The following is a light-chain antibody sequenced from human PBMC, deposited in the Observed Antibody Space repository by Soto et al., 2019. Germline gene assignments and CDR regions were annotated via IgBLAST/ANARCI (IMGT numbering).Light chain of an antibody. CDR1: TGAVNSANY. V-gene: IGLV7-46*01. J-gene: IGLJ3*02. CDR3: LLAYPGVRV. Sequence: QAVVTQEPSLTVSPGGTVTLTCASSTGAVNSANYPFWFQQRPGQALMTLIYDTSNKHSSSPARFSGSLLGGKAALTLSGAQHEDEADYYCLLAYPGVRVFGGGTKLTVL. CDR2: DTS.